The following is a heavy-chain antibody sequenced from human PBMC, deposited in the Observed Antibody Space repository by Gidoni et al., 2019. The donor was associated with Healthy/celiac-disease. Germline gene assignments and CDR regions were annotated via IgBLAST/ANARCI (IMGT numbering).Heavy chain of an antibody. V-gene: IGHV4-39*01. CDR3: ARHDVWFSPPSGY. J-gene: IGHJ4*02. Sequence: QLQLQESGPGLVQPSETLSLTCTVSGGSISSSSYYWGWIRQPPGKGLEWIGSIYYSGSTYYNPSLKSRVTISVDTSKNQFSLKLSSVTAADTAVYYCARHDVWFSPPSGYWGQGTLVTVSS. CDR2: IYYSGST. D-gene: IGHD3-9*01. CDR1: GGSISSSSYY.